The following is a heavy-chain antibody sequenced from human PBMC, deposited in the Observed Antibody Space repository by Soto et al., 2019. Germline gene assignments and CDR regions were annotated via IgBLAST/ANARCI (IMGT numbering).Heavy chain of an antibody. CDR2: INPNSGGT. J-gene: IGHJ4*02. CDR3: ASSTSYCSGGSCYGGFDY. D-gene: IGHD2-15*01. V-gene: IGHV1-2*04. CDR1: GYTFTGYY. Sequence: QVQLVQSGAEVKKPGASVKVSCKAPGYTFTGYYMHWVRQAPGQGLEWMGWINPNSGGTNYAQKFQGWVTMTRDTSISTAYIGLSRLRSDDTAVYYCASSTSYCSGGSCYGGFDYWGQGTLVTVSS.